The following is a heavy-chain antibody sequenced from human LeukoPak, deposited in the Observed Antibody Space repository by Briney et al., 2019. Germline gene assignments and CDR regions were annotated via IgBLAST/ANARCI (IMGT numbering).Heavy chain of an antibody. CDR3: ARDRAYYYDSSGYHGAFDI. CDR1: GGSFSGYY. V-gene: IGHV4-34*01. CDR2: INHSGST. J-gene: IGHJ3*02. D-gene: IGHD3-22*01. Sequence: SETLSLTCAVYGGSFSGYYWSWIRQPPGKGLEWIGEINHSGSTNYNPSLKSRVTISVDTSKNQFSLKLSSVTAADTAVYYCARDRAYYYDSSGYHGAFDIWGQGTLVTVSS.